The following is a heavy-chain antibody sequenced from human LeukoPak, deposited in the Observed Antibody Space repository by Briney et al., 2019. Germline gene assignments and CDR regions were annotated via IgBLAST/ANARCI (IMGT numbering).Heavy chain of an antibody. D-gene: IGHD3-9*01. CDR2: IYHSGST. J-gene: IGHJ4*02. V-gene: IGHV4-34*01. CDR3: ARVMYDILTGYPYFDY. CDR1: GGSFSGYY. Sequence: SETLSLTCAVYGGSFSGYYWSWIRQPPGKGLEWIGEIYHSGSTNYNPSLKSRVTISVDKSKNQFSLKLSSVTAADTAVYYCARVMYDILTGYPYFDYWGQGTLVTVSS.